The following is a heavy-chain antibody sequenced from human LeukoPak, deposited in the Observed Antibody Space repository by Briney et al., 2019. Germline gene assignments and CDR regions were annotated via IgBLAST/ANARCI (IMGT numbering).Heavy chain of an antibody. CDR1: GYTFTAYY. CDR2: INPNSGVT. V-gene: IGHV1-2*02. Sequence: ASVTVFCKASGYTFTAYYMHGVRRAPGQGLEGMGWINPNSGVTDYAQKFQDRVTMTWDTSISTAYMELSSLESDDTAVYYCARVGAHRYCSSTSCYEDYWGQGTLVTVSS. D-gene: IGHD2-2*01. J-gene: IGHJ4*02. CDR3: ARVGAHRYCSSTSCYEDY.